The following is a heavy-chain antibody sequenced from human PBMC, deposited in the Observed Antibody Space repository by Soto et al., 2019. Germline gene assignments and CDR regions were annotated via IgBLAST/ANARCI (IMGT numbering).Heavy chain of an antibody. Sequence: VQLLESGGGLVQPGGSLRLSCAASGFTFSSYAMSWVRQAPGKGLEWVSAISGSGGSTYYADSVKGRFTISRDNSKNTLYLQMNSLRAEDTAVYYCAKDTRDYCSGGSCYFGSGYFDYWGQGTLVTVSS. CDR1: GFTFSSYA. J-gene: IGHJ4*02. CDR2: ISGSGGST. D-gene: IGHD2-15*01. V-gene: IGHV3-23*01. CDR3: AKDTRDYCSGGSCYFGSGYFDY.